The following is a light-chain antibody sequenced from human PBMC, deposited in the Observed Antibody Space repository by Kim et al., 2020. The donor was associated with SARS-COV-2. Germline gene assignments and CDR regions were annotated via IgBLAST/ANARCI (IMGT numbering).Light chain of an antibody. Sequence: SLSPGERATRSCRASQSVSSSNIAWYQQKPGQAPRLLIYGASSRATDIPDRFSGSGSGTDFTLTISRLEPEDFAVYYCQRYGSSYTFGQGTKLEI. V-gene: IGKV3-20*01. CDR1: QSVSSSN. CDR3: QRYGSSYT. CDR2: GAS. J-gene: IGKJ2*01.